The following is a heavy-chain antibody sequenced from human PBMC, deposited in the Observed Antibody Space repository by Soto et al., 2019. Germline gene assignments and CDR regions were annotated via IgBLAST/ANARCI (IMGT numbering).Heavy chain of an antibody. CDR1: GFTFSTYG. V-gene: IGHV3-33*01. Sequence: AGGSLRLSCTTSGFTFSTYGMHWVRQAPGKGLEWVATIWYHGSTYYYKDSIRGRFAASRDNSKNTVFLQMNTLRAEDTATYYSARDRVYGGNYVFDFWGLGTLVTVSS. CDR3: ARDRVYGGNYVFDF. D-gene: IGHD4-4*01. CDR2: IWYHGSTY. J-gene: IGHJ4*02.